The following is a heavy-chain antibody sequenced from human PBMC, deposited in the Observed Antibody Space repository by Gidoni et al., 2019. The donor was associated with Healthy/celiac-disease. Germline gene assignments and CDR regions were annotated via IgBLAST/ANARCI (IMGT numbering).Heavy chain of an antibody. CDR3: ARERGVSWLPGDNDAFDI. V-gene: IGHV3-30-3*01. J-gene: IGHJ3*02. D-gene: IGHD3-10*01. CDR1: GFTFSSYA. CDR2: ISYDGSNK. Sequence: QVQLVESGGGVVQPGRSLRLSCAAPGFTFSSYAMHWVRQAPGKGLEWVAVISYDGSNKYYADSVKGRFTISRDNSKNTLYLQMNSLRAEDTAVYYCARERGVSWLPGDNDAFDIWGQGTMVTVSS.